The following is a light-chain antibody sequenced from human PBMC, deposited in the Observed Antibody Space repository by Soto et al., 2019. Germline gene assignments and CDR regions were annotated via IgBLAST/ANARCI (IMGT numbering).Light chain of an antibody. J-gene: IGLJ1*01. Sequence: QSVLTQPAPVSGSPGQSITISCTGTSSDVGGYNYVSWYQQHPGKAPKLMIYDVSNRPSGVSNRFSGSESGNTASLTISGLQAEDEADYYCSSYTSSSTLVFGTGTKVTVL. CDR1: SSDVGGYNY. CDR3: SSYTSSSTLV. CDR2: DVS. V-gene: IGLV2-14*01.